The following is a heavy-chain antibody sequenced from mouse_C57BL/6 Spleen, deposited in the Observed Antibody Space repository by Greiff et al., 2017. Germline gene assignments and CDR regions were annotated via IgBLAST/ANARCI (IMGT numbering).Heavy chain of an antibody. CDR1: GFSFNTYA. CDR3: VRRGYAMDY. CDR2: IRSKSNNYAT. Sequence: EVQVVESGGGLVQPKGSLKLSCAASGFSFNTYAMNWVRQAPGKGLEWVARIRSKSNNYATYYADSVKDRFTISRDDSESMLYLQMNNLTTEDTAMYYCVRRGYAMDYWGQGTSVTVSS. J-gene: IGHJ4*01. V-gene: IGHV10-1*01.